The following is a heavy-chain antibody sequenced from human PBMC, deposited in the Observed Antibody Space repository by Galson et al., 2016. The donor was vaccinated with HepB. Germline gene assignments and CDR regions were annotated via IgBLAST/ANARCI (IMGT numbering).Heavy chain of an antibody. CDR2: IRSKANSYAT. Sequence: SLRLSCAASGFTFSGSAMHWVRQASGKGLEWVGRIRSKANSYATAYGASVKGRFTISRDDSKNTAYLQMNSLKTEDTAVYYCTRGDVYDYGDFYNDYWGQGTLVTVSS. CDR3: TRGDVYDYGDFYNDY. D-gene: IGHD4-17*01. CDR1: GFTFSGSA. V-gene: IGHV3-73*01. J-gene: IGHJ4*02.